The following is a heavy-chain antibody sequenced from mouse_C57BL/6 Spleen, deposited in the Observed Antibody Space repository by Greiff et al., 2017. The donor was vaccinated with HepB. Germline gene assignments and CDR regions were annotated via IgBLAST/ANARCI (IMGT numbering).Heavy chain of an antibody. V-gene: IGHV1-20*01. CDR1: GYSFTGYF. CDR3: ARDYGSSYGAMDY. Sequence: EVQLQQSGPELVKPGDSVKISCKASGYSFTGYFMNWVMQSHGKSLEWIGRINPYNGDTFNNQKFKGKATLTVDKSSSTAHMELRSLTSEDSAVYYCARDYGSSYGAMDYWGQGTSVTVSS. J-gene: IGHJ4*01. CDR2: INPYNGDT. D-gene: IGHD1-1*01.